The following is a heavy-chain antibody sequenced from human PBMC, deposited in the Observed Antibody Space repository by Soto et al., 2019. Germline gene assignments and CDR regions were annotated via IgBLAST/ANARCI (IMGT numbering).Heavy chain of an antibody. D-gene: IGHD3-10*01. CDR1: GFTFNNYG. CDR2: VSYDGSEK. V-gene: IGHV3-30*18. Sequence: LRLSCAVSGFTFNNYGMHWVRQAPGKGPEWVAFVSYDGSEKYYTDSVKGRFTINRDNSKKKLYLQMNSLRPEDTAVYYCAKDFDYYGAGINTGYFDYWGQGTLVTVSS. J-gene: IGHJ4*02. CDR3: AKDFDYYGAGINTGYFDY.